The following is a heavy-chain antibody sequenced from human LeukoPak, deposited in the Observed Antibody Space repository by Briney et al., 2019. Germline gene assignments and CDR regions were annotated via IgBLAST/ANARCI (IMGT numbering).Heavy chain of an antibody. J-gene: IGHJ4*02. CDR2: ISSTSSYI. CDR3: ARDLRGLPFDY. CDR1: EFTFSSYT. V-gene: IGHV3-21*01. D-gene: IGHD3/OR15-3a*01. Sequence: GGSLRLSCTASEFTFSSYTMNWVRQAPGKGLEWVSSISSTSSYIYYAASVKGRFTISRDNAKNSLYLQMNSLRAEDTAVYYCARDLRGLPFDYWGQGTLVTVSS.